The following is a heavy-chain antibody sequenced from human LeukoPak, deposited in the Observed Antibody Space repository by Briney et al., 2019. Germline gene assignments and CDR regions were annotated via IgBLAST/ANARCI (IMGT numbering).Heavy chain of an antibody. Sequence: GRSLRLSCAAYGFTFDDYAMHWVRRARGKGLEWVSDIRWNSGSIGYADSVKGRFNISRDNAKNSLYQQMNSLRAEDIALYYCAIHKSPRHYDFCSPLDYWLQRTLVTVSS. CDR3: AIHKSPRHYDFCSPLDY. D-gene: IGHD3-3*01. V-gene: IGHV3-9*03. CDR2: IRWNSGSI. CDR1: GFTFDDYA. J-gene: IGHJ4*02.